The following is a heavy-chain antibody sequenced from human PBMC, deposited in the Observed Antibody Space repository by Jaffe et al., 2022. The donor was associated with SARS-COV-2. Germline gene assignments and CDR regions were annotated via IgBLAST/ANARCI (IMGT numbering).Heavy chain of an antibody. Sequence: QLQLQESGPGLVKPSETLSLTCTVSGGSISSSSYYWGWIRQPPGKGLEWIGSIYYSGSTYYNPSLKSRVTISVDTSKNQFSLKLSSVTAADTAVYYCARLGVVPAATFDYWGQGTLVTVSS. CDR3: ARLGVVPAATFDY. CDR2: IYYSGST. J-gene: IGHJ4*02. V-gene: IGHV4-39*01. D-gene: IGHD2-2*01. CDR1: GGSISSSSYY.